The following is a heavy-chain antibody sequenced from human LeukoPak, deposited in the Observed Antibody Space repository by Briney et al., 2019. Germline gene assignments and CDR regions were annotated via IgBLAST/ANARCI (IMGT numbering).Heavy chain of an antibody. D-gene: IGHD6-19*01. V-gene: IGHV1-69*13. Sequence: SVKVSCKASGGTFSSYAISWVRQAPGQGLEWMGGIIPIFGTANYAQKFQGRVTITADESTSTAYMELSSLRSEDTAVYYCARVVAVAGTYFDYWGQGTLVTVSS. J-gene: IGHJ4*02. CDR2: IIPIFGTA. CDR1: GGTFSSYA. CDR3: ARVVAVAGTYFDY.